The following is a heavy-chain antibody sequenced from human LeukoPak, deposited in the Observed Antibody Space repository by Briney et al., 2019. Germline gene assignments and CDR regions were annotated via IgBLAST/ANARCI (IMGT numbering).Heavy chain of an antibody. V-gene: IGHV3-7*01. CDR2: INKDGSVI. CDR1: GFSSSSHW. CDR3: ARAVTTSSYFDY. J-gene: IGHJ4*02. D-gene: IGHD4-4*01. Sequence: AGGSLRLSCAASGFSSSSHWMTWLRRAPGKGLEWVAAINKDGSVINYLDSVKGRFTISRDDAKNTLYLQMNSLRAEDTAVYYCARAVTTSSYFDYWGQGTLVTVSS.